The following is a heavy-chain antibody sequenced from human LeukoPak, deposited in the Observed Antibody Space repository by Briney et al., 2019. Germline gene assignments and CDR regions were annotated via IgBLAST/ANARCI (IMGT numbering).Heavy chain of an antibody. CDR3: ASVYDSSGYYPF. CDR2: IYYSGST. V-gene: IGHV4-39*07. Sequence: SETLSLTCTVSGDSTSSDRYYGGWVRQPPGKGLEWIGNIYYSGSTNYNPSLKSRVTISLDTSKNQFSLRLSSVTAADTAVYYCASVYDSSGYYPFWGQGTLVTVSS. D-gene: IGHD3-22*01. J-gene: IGHJ4*02. CDR1: GDSTSSDRYY.